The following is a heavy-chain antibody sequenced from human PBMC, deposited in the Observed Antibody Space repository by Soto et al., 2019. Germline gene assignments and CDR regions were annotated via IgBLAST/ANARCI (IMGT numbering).Heavy chain of an antibody. V-gene: IGHV4-30-2*02. CDR1: GGSISSGGYS. Sequence: PSETLSLTCAVSGGSISSGGYSWSWIRQPPGKGLEWIGYIYHSGSTYYNPSLKSRVTISVDTSKNQFSLKLSSVTAADTAVYYCARFFFSYDSSGYYLSGRYNWFDPWGQGTLVTVSS. CDR3: ARFFFSYDSSGYYLSGRYNWFDP. J-gene: IGHJ5*02. CDR2: IYHSGST. D-gene: IGHD3-22*01.